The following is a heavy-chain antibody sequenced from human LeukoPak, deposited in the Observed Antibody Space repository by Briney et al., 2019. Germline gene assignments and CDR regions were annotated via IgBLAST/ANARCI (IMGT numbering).Heavy chain of an antibody. CDR2: ISGGGGST. D-gene: IGHD1-26*01. CDR3: AKGGKWDVTPFDY. V-gene: IGHV3-23*01. CDR1: GFTFTSYS. J-gene: IGHJ4*02. Sequence: GGSLRLSCAASGFTFTSYSMNWVRQAPGKGLEWVSTISGGGGSTYYADSVKGRFTISRDNSKNTLYLQVNSLRAEDTAVYYCAKGGKWDVTPFDYRGQGTLVTVSS.